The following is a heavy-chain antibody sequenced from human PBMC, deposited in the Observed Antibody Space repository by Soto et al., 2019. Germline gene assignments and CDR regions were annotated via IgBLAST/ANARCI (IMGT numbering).Heavy chain of an antibody. J-gene: IGHJ6*03. CDR1: GYSFTSYW. CDR2: IYPGDSDT. Sequence: PGESLKISCKGSGYSFTSYWIGWVRQMPGKGLEWMGIIYPGDSDTRYSPSFQGQVTISADKSISTAYLQWSSLKASDTAMYYCARLLGYCSSTRCNYYMDVWGKGTTVTVSS. V-gene: IGHV5-51*01. CDR3: ARLLGYCSSTRCNYYMDV. D-gene: IGHD2-2*01.